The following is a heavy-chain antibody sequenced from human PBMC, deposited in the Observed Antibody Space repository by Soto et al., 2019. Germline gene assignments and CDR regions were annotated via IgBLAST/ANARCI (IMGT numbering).Heavy chain of an antibody. J-gene: IGHJ4*02. CDR2: INADNGNT. D-gene: IGHD6-19*01. CDR3: ARRAVAGMRYFDD. V-gene: IGHV1-3*01. CDR1: GYTFTSYA. Sequence: ASVKVSCKASGYTFTSYAMHWVRQAPGQRLEWMGWINADNGNTKYSQKFQGRVTITRDTSASTAYMELSSLRSEDTAVYYCARRAVAGMRYFDDWGQGTLVTVSS.